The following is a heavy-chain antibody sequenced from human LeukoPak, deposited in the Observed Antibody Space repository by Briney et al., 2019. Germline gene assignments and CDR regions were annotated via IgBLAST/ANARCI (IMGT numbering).Heavy chain of an antibody. V-gene: IGHV3-23*01. J-gene: IGHJ4*02. D-gene: IGHD6-6*01. CDR3: AKDAIAARPIDYFDY. CDR2: IYDDNT. CDR1: GFTVSAYA. Sequence: GVSLRLSCAASGFTVSAYAMAWVRQAPGKGLEWVSTIYDDNTYYADSVKGRFAISTDNSKNTLYLQMNSLRAEDTAVYYCAKDAIAARPIDYFDYWGQGTLVTVSS.